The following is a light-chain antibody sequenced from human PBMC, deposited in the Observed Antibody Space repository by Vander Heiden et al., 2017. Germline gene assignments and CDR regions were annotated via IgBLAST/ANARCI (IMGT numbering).Light chain of an antibody. J-gene: IGLJ1*01. Sequence: SALTQPASVSGSPGQSVTISCTGTRSDVGGHTYVSWYQQHPGPAPKLMIYDVSNRPSGVANRFSGSKSGTTASLTISGLQAEDEAEYYCSSYTSSITLVFGTGTKLTVL. CDR3: SSYTSSITLV. CDR2: DVS. V-gene: IGLV2-14*03. CDR1: RSDVGGHTY.